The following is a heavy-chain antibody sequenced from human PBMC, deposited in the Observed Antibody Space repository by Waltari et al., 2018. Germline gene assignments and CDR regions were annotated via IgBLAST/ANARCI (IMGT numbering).Heavy chain of an antibody. Sequence: QVHLVQSGAEVKKPGSSVRVSCKASGGPFSSYEFNWVRQAPGQGLEWMGGRLPIFSEANYAQKFQGRVTITTDASTNTAYLELTSLRSEDTAVYFCARGVGDKNFFHYWGQGTLVTVSS. V-gene: IGHV1-69*05. J-gene: IGHJ4*02. CDR1: GGPFSSYE. CDR2: RLPIFSEA. D-gene: IGHD3-10*01. CDR3: ARGVGDKNFFHY.